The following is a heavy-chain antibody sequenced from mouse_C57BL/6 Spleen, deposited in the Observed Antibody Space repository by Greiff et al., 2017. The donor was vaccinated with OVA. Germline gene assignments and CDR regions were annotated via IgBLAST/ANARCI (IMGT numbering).Heavy chain of an antibody. Sequence: QVQLKESGPELVKPGASVKISCKASGYAFSSSWMNWVKQRPGKGLEWIGRIYPGDGDPNYNGKFKGKATLTADKSSSTAYMQLSSLTSEDSAVYFCARGDYGFAYWGQGTLVTVSA. CDR2: IYPGDGDP. CDR3: ARGDYGFAY. J-gene: IGHJ3*01. CDR1: GYAFSSSW. D-gene: IGHD2-4*01. V-gene: IGHV1-82*01.